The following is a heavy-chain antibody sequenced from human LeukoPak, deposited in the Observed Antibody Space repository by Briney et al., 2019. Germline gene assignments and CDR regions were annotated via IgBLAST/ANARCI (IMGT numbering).Heavy chain of an antibody. CDR3: ARGVTMVRGVIDY. CDR2: ISSDGSST. Sequence: GGSLRLSCAASGFTFSSYAMSWVRQAPGKGLVWVSRISSDGSSTTYADSVKGRFTISRDNAKNTLYLQMNSLRAEDTAVYYCARGVTMVRGVIDYWGQGTLVTVSS. V-gene: IGHV3-74*01. CDR1: GFTFSSYA. D-gene: IGHD3-10*01. J-gene: IGHJ4*02.